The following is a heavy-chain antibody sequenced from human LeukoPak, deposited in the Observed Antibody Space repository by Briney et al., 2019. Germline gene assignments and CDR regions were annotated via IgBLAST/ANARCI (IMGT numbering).Heavy chain of an antibody. Sequence: GGSLRLSCAASGFTFSSYAMSWVRQAPGKGLEWVSVISGSSDITYYADSVKGRFTISRDNSKNILYLQMNSLRAEDTAVYYCAKDLWGSSWPRDAFDIWGQGTMVTVSS. CDR2: ISGSSDIT. V-gene: IGHV3-23*01. J-gene: IGHJ3*02. CDR3: AKDLWGSSWPRDAFDI. D-gene: IGHD6-13*01. CDR1: GFTFSSYA.